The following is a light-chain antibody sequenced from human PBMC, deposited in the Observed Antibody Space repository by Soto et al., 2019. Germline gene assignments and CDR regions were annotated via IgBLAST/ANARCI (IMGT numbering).Light chain of an antibody. CDR1: QSISSW. CDR2: KAS. V-gene: IGKV1-5*03. J-gene: IGKJ2*01. CDR3: QQYNSYSHT. Sequence: DIQMTQSPSTLSASVGDRVTITCRASQSISSWLAWYQQKPGKAPKLLIYKASSFESGVASRFSGSGSGTELTLTISNLQPDDFATYYCQQYNSYSHTFGQGTKLEI.